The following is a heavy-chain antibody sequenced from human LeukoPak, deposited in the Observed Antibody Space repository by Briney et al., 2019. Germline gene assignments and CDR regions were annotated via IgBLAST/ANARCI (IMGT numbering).Heavy chain of an antibody. V-gene: IGHV4-39*07. J-gene: IGHJ5*01. Sequence: SSETLSLTCAVSGGSISSSNYYWGWIRQPPGKGLEWIGNIYYTGSTYYNPSLTSRVTISVDSSKNHFSLKLTSVTAADTAVYYCASILNPNYFDSSGYYDSWGQGTLVTVSS. CDR2: IYYTGST. CDR1: GGSISSSNYY. CDR3: ASILNPNYFDSSGYYDS. D-gene: IGHD3-22*01.